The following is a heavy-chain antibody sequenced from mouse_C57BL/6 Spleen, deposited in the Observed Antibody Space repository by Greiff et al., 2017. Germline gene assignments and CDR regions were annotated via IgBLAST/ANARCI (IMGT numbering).Heavy chain of an antibody. D-gene: IGHD1-1*01. J-gene: IGHJ4*01. V-gene: IGHV5-6*02. Sequence: VKLMESGGDLVKPGGSLQLSCAASGFTFSSYGMSWVRQTPDKRLEWVATISSGGSYTYYPDSVKGRFTISRDNAKNTLYLQMSSLKSEDTAMYYCARPPPYCYGSSYGGVDYWGQGTSVTVSS. CDR3: ARPPPYCYGSSYGGVDY. CDR1: GFTFSSYG. CDR2: ISSGGSYT.